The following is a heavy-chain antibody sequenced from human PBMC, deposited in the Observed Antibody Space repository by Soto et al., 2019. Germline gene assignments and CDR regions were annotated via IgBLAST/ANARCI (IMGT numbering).Heavy chain of an antibody. CDR2: IKSKTDGGTT. Sequence: PGGSLRLSYAASGFTVSSNYMSWVRQAPGKGLEWVGRIKSKTDGGTTDYAAPVKGRFTISRDDSKNTLYLQMNSLKTEDTAVYYCTTRDLIAVVSQGPDYWGQGTLVTVSS. CDR3: TTRDLIAVVSQGPDY. D-gene: IGHD6-19*01. CDR1: GFTVSSNY. V-gene: IGHV3-15*01. J-gene: IGHJ4*02.